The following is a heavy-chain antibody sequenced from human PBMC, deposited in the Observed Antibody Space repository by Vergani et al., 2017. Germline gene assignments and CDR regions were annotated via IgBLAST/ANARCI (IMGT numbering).Heavy chain of an antibody. CDR1: GFTFSSYG. V-gene: IGHV3-30*03. Sequence: QVQLVESGGGVVQPGRSLRLSCAASGFTFSSYGMHWVRQAPGKGLEWVAVISYDGSNKYYADSVKGRFTISRDNSKNTLYLQMNSLRAEDTAVYYCARDYFYGSGSYSYYYYGMDVWGQGP. CDR2: ISYDGSNK. J-gene: IGHJ6*02. CDR3: ARDYFYGSGSYSYYYYGMDV. D-gene: IGHD3-10*01.